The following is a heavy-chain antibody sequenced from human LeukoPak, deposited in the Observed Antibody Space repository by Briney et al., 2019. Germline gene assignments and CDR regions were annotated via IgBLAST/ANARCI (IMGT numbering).Heavy chain of an antibody. CDR3: ARAGYGGNTYWYFDL. CDR1: GGSISSGGYS. Sequence: SETLSLTCAVSGGSISSGGYSWSWIRQPPGKGLEWIGYIYHSGSTYYNPSLKSRVTISVDRSKNQFSLKLSSVTAADTAVYYCARAGYGGNTYWYFDLWGRGTLVTVSS. J-gene: IGHJ2*01. CDR2: IYHSGST. D-gene: IGHD4-23*01. V-gene: IGHV4-30-2*01.